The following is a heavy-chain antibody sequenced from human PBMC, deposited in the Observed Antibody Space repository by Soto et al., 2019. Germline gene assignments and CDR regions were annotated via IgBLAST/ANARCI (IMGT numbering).Heavy chain of an antibody. CDR3: ARKPYYGSGGYYFAFPNEYYYYYGMDV. D-gene: IGHD3-10*01. V-gene: IGHV4-34*01. CDR2: INHSGST. CDR1: GGSFSGYY. Sequence: SETLSLTCAVYGGSFSGYYWSWIRQPPGKGLEWIGEINHSGSTNYNPSLKSRVTISVDTSKNQFSLKLSSVTAADTAVYYCARKPYYGSGGYYFAFPNEYYYYYGMDVWGQGTTVTVSS. J-gene: IGHJ6*02.